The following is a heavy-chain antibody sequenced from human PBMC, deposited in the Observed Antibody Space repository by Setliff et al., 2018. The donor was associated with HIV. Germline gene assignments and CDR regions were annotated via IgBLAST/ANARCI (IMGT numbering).Heavy chain of an antibody. D-gene: IGHD3-10*01. J-gene: IGHJ3*02. CDR3: ARESMLRGLRHAVDI. V-gene: IGHV4-31*03. CDR1: GGSISSSSYY. CDR2: IYYIGGA. Sequence: TLSLTCTVSGGSISSSSYYWGWIRQPPGKGLQWIGYIYYIGGAYYDPSLKSRVTISLDTSKNHFSLNLSSVTAADTAVYYCARESMLRGLRHAVDIWGQGTMVTVSS.